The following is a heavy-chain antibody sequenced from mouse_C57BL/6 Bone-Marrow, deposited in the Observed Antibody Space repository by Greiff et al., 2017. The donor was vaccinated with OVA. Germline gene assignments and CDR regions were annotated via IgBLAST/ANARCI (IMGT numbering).Heavy chain of an antibody. Sequence: EVHLVESGGDLVKPGGSLKLSCAASGFTFSSYGMSWVRQTPDKRLEWVATISSGGSYTYYPDSVKGRFTIYRDNTKNTLYLQMSSLKSEDTAMYYCARHERSGYPFAYWGQGTLVTVSA. CDR1: GFTFSSYG. D-gene: IGHD2-2*01. V-gene: IGHV5-6*01. J-gene: IGHJ3*01. CDR3: ARHERSGYPFAY. CDR2: ISSGGSYT.